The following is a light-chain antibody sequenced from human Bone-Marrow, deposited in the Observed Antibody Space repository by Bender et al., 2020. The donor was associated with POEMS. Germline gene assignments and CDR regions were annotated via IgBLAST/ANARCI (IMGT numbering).Light chain of an antibody. CDR3: CSYAGSNTYYV. CDR1: SSDVGAYNF. J-gene: IGLJ1*01. Sequence: QSALTQPRSVSGSPGQSVTISCAGTSSDVGAYNFVSWYQHHPGKAPKLMIYDVNKRPLGVPDRFSGSRSSKTASLTISGLQAEDEADYYCCSYAGSNTYYVFGTGTKVTVL. V-gene: IGLV2-11*01. CDR2: DVN.